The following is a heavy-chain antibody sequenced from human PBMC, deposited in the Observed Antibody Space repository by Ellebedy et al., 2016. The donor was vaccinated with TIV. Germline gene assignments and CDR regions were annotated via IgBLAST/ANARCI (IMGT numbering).Heavy chain of an antibody. Sequence: MPSETLFLTCPLSGGSISSSSYYCGWIRPPPVKGLEWIGSIYYRGSTYYNPSLKSRVTISVYTSKNQFSLKLRSVTAADTAVYYCAFPGNRPRGFGEFAFGYWGQGTLVTVSS. CDR2: IYYRGST. CDR3: AFPGNRPRGFGEFAFGY. CDR1: GGSISSSSYY. D-gene: IGHD3-10*01. J-gene: IGHJ4*02. V-gene: IGHV4-39*01.